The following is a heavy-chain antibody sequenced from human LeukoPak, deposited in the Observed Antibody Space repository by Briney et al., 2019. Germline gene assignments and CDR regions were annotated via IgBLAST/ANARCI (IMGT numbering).Heavy chain of an antibody. D-gene: IGHD3-22*01. Sequence: PGGSLRLSCAASGFTFSSYEMNWVRQAPGKGLEWVSYISSSSSTIYYADSVKGRFTISRDNAKNSLYLQMNSLRAEDTAVYYCARGIYDNSGYGTDMYYFDYWGQGTLVTVSS. CDR3: ARGIYDNSGYGTDMYYFDY. CDR2: ISSSSSTI. CDR1: GFTFSSYE. V-gene: IGHV3-48*03. J-gene: IGHJ4*02.